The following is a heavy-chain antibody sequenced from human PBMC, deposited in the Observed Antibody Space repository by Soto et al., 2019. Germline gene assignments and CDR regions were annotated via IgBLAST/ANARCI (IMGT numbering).Heavy chain of an antibody. D-gene: IGHD3-10*01. CDR1: GFTFSTYG. CDR3: ARGSGSYLLDY. Sequence: QVQLVESGGGVVQPGRSLRLSCAASGFTFSTYGMHWVRQAPGKGLEWVALIWYDGSDKYYADSVKGRFTISRDNSKNTLYLQMIRLRAEDTAVYYCARGSGSYLLDYWGQGTLGTVSS. J-gene: IGHJ4*02. CDR2: IWYDGSDK. V-gene: IGHV3-33*01.